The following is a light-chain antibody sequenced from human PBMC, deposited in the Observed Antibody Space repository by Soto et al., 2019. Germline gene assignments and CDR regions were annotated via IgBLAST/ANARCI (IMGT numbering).Light chain of an antibody. CDR3: HQFGSSPPAFT. Sequence: ESMLTQSPGTLSLSPGERATISCRASQSVSTRNLACYQQKPGQAPRLLIYGASIRATGIPDRFSGSGSGTDFTLTISRLEPEDFAVYYWHQFGSSPPAFTFGQGTKLEI. V-gene: IGKV3-20*01. CDR2: GAS. J-gene: IGKJ2*01. CDR1: QSVSTRN.